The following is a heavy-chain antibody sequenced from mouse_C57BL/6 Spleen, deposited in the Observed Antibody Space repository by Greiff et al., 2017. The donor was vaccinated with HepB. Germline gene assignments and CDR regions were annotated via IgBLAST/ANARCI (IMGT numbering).Heavy chain of an antibody. CDR2: IDPANGNT. J-gene: IGHJ1*03. CDR3: ARSTGYGSSYLYWYFDV. CDR1: GFNIKNTY. Sequence: VQLQQSVAELVRPGASVKLSCTASGFNIKNTYMHWVKQRPEQGLEWIGRIDPANGNTKYAPKFQGKATITADTSSNTAYLQLSSLTSEDTAIYYCARSTGYGSSYLYWYFDVWGTGTTVTVSS. V-gene: IGHV14-3*01. D-gene: IGHD1-1*01.